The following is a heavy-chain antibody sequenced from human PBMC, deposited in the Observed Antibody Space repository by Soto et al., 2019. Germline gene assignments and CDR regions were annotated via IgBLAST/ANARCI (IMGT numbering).Heavy chain of an antibody. CDR3: ARAMVRGKNYYGVDV. CDR2: IYPGDSDT. J-gene: IGHJ6*02. CDR1: GYSFTSYW. V-gene: IGHV5-51*03. Sequence: EVQLVQSGAEVKKPGESLKISCKGSGYSFTSYWIGWVRQMPGKGLEWMGIIYPGDSDTRYSPSFQGQVTISADKSISTAYLQWSSLKASDTAVYYWARAMVRGKNYYGVDVWGQGTTVIVSS. D-gene: IGHD3-10*01.